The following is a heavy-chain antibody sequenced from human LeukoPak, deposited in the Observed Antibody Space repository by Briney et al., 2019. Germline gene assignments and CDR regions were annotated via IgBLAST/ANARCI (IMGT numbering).Heavy chain of an antibody. J-gene: IGHJ4*02. D-gene: IGHD5-12*01. Sequence: GGSLRLSCAASGFTLNAYSMNWVRHAPGQGLEWGSSIPSSGSYKYYRDSLKGRFTISRDNAKNSLYLQLNSLRDDDTAVYYCARGTDSGYDSTGSFDYWGQGALVTVSS. V-gene: IGHV3-21*01. CDR1: GFTLNAYS. CDR3: ARGTDSGYDSTGSFDY. CDR2: IPSSGSYK.